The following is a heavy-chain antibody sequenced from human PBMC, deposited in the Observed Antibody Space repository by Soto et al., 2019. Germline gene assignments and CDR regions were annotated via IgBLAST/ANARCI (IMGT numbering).Heavy chain of an antibody. J-gene: IGHJ4*02. CDR1: GFTFSNYA. V-gene: IGHV3-23*01. D-gene: IGHD3-3*01. Sequence: QPVGSLRLSCAASGFTFSNYAMSWVHQAPGKGLEWVSTIIPSGGSTYYADSVKGRFTLSRDNSKNTLYLQMNSLRGEDTAVYYCAKDKDFWSGYYSHFDYWGQGTLVTVSS. CDR3: AKDKDFWSGYYSHFDY. CDR2: IIPSGGST.